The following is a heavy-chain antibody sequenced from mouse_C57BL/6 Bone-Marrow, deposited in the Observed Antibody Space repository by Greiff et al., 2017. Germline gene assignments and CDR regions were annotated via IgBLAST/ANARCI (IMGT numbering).Heavy chain of an antibody. CDR2: IHPSDSDT. V-gene: IGHV1-74*01. Sequence: QVQLQQPGAELVKPGASVKVSCKASGYTFTSYWMHWVKQRPGQGLEWIGRIHPSDSDTNYNQKFKGKATLTVATSSSTAYMQLSSLTSEDSAVYYCAIRGHYYAMDYWGQGTSVTVSS. CDR3: AIRGHYYAMDY. CDR1: GYTFTSYW. J-gene: IGHJ4*01.